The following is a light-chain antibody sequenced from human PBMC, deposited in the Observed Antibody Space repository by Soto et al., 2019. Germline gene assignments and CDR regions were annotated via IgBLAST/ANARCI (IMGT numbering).Light chain of an antibody. Sequence: LLTQSPGTLSLSPGDSATLSCRDSQSVSSSYLAWYQQRPGQAPRLIIYGAYSRATGIPDRFSGSGSGTDFTLTISRLEPEDFAVYYCQQYGSSPLWTFGQGTQVDIK. V-gene: IGKV3-20*01. CDR2: GAY. CDR1: QSVSSSY. J-gene: IGKJ1*01. CDR3: QQYGSSPLWT.